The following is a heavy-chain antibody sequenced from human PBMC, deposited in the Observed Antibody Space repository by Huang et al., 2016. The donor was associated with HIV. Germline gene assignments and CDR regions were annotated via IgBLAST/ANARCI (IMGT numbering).Heavy chain of an antibody. CDR3: ARHREGPVAYYSGWGSHLNYMDV. D-gene: IGHD3-10*01. V-gene: IGHV4-39*01. Sequence: QLLLQESGPGLVKPSEALALTCVVSGGSIRSSDYHWGWIRQPPGKGLEWIGSSYYKGRTHYSPSRKSRVTIAVDTSKNLFFLNLTSMTAADTAVYYCARHREGPVAYYSGWGSHLNYMDVWGRGRTVVVSS. CDR2: SYYKGRT. CDR1: GGSIRSSDYH. J-gene: IGHJ6*03.